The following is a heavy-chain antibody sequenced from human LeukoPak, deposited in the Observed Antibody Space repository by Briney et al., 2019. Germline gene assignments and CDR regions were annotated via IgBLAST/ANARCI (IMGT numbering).Heavy chain of an antibody. Sequence: AGGSLRLSCAASGFTFDDYGMSWVRQAPGKGLEWVAGINWNGASTGYADSVKGRCTISRDNAKNSLYLQMSSLRTEDTALYYCARDRFGDYGALCDSWGQGTLVTVSS. V-gene: IGHV3-20*04. J-gene: IGHJ4*02. CDR2: INWNGAST. CDR1: GFTFDDYG. CDR3: ARDRFGDYGALCDS. D-gene: IGHD4-17*01.